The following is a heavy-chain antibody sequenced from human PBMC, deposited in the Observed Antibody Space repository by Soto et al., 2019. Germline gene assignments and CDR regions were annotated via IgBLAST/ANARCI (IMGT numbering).Heavy chain of an antibody. CDR3: APGFGAFDY. V-gene: IGHV3-30*03. D-gene: IGHD3-10*01. Sequence: QVQLVESGGGVVQPGRSLRLSCAASGFTFSSYGMHWVRQAPGKGLEWVAVISYDGSNKYYADSVKGRFTISRDNSKNTLYLKMISLRAEDTAVYYCAPGFGAFDYWGQGTLVTVSS. CDR1: GFTFSSYG. J-gene: IGHJ4*02. CDR2: ISYDGSNK.